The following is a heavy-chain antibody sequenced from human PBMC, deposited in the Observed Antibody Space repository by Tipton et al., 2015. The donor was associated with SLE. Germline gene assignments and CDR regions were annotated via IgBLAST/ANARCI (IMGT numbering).Heavy chain of an antibody. D-gene: IGHD7-27*01. CDR3: ARGYPGAPLSFDY. Sequence: GSLRLSRAASGFTFSSYEMNWVRQAPGKGLEWVSYISSSGSTIYYADSVKGRFTISRDNAKNSLYLQMNSLRAEDTAVYYCARGYPGAPLSFDYWGQGTLVTVSS. J-gene: IGHJ4*02. V-gene: IGHV3-48*03. CDR1: GFTFSSYE. CDR2: ISSSGSTI.